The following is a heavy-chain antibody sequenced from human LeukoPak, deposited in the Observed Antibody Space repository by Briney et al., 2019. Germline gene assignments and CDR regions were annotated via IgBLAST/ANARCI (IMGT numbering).Heavy chain of an antibody. CDR1: GFTFSSYS. V-gene: IGHV3-21*01. CDR3: ARVDRSGYYTFDY. D-gene: IGHD3-22*01. Sequence: PGGSLRLSCAASGFTFSSYSMNWVRQAPGKGLEWVSSISSSSSYIYYADSVKGRFTISRDNAKNSLYLQMNSLRAEDTAVYYCARVDRSGYYTFDYWGQGTLVTVSS. CDR2: ISSSSSYI. J-gene: IGHJ4*02.